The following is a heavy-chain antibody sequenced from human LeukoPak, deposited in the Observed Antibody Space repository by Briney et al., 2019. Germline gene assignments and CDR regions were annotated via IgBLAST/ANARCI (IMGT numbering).Heavy chain of an antibody. J-gene: IGHJ6*03. CDR2: ISSSSSTI. V-gene: IGHV3-48*04. Sequence: GGSLRLSCAASGFTFSSYSMNWVRQAPGKGLEWVSYISSSSSTIYYADSVKGQFTISRDNAKNSLYLQMNSLRAEDTAVYYCAREHYFYHMDGWGEGTTVTVSS. CDR3: AREHYFYHMDG. CDR1: GFTFSSYS.